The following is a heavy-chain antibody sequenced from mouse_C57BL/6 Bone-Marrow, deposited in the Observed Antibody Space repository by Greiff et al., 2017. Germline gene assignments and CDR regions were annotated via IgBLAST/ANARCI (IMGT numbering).Heavy chain of an antibody. V-gene: IGHV1-69*01. CDR3: ARQLRLFDY. J-gene: IGHJ2*01. CDR2: IDPSDSYT. Sequence: QVQLQQPGAELVMPGASVKLSCKASGYTFTSYWMHWVKQRPGQGLEWIGEIDPSDSYTNYNQKFKGKSTVTVDKSSSTAYMQLSSLTSEDSAVYYCARQLRLFDYWGQGTTLTVSA. CDR1: GYTFTSYW. D-gene: IGHD3-2*02.